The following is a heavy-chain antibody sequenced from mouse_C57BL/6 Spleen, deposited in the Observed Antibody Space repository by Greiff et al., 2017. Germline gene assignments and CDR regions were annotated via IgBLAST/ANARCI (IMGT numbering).Heavy chain of an antibody. CDR2: IHPSDSDT. CDR1: GYTFTSYW. D-gene: IGHD2-2*01. J-gene: IGHJ4*01. CDR3: AIGGYGYDVDAMDY. Sequence: QVQLQQPGAELVKPGASVKVSCKASGYTFTSYWMHWVKQRPGQGLEWIGRIHPSDSDTNYNQKFKGKATLTVDKSSSTAYMQLSSLTSEDSAVYYWAIGGYGYDVDAMDYWGQGTSVTVSS. V-gene: IGHV1-74*01.